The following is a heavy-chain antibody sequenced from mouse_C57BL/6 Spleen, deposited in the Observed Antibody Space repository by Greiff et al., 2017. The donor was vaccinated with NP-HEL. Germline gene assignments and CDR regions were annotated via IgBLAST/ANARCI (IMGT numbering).Heavy chain of an antibody. V-gene: IGHV5-4*01. J-gene: IGHJ2*01. CDR2: ISDGGSYT. CDR1: GFTFSSYA. CDR3: ARDQLGPGGY. D-gene: IGHD4-1*02. Sequence: EVKLVESGGGLVKPGGSLKLSCAASGFTFSSYAMSWVRQTPEKRLEWVATISDGGSYTYYPDNVKGRFTISRDNAKNNLYLQMSHLKSEDTAMYYCARDQLGPGGYWGQGTTLTVSS.